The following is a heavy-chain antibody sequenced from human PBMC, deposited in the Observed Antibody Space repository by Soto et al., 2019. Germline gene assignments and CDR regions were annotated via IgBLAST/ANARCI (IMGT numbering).Heavy chain of an antibody. V-gene: IGHV1-69*01. CDR2: IIPIFGTA. J-gene: IGHJ4*02. D-gene: IGHD1-26*01. Sequence: QVQLVQSGAEVKKPGSSVKVSCKASGGTFSSYAISWVRQAPGQGLEWMGGIIPIFGTANYAQKFQGRVTITADESTSTAYMELISLRSEDTAVYYCERSPVGATTGWLDYWGQGTLVTVSS. CDR1: GGTFSSYA. CDR3: ERSPVGATTGWLDY.